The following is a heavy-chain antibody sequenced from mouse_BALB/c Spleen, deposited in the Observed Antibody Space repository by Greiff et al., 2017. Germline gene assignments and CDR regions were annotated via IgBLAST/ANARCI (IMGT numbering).Heavy chain of an antibody. D-gene: IGHD1-1*02. Sequence: EMQGVESGGGLVQPGGSLRISCATSGFTFTDYYMSWVRQTPGKALEWLGFIRNKANGYTTEYSASVKGRFTISRENSKSILYLQMNTLRAEDSAAYYCSRDGVGSYAFAYWGQGTLVTVSA. J-gene: IGHJ3*01. CDR2: IRNKANGYTT. CDR1: GFTFTDYY. CDR3: SRDGVGSYAFAY. V-gene: IGHV7-3*02.